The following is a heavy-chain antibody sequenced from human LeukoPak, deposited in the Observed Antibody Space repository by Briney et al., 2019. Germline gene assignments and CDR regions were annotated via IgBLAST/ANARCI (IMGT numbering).Heavy chain of an antibody. D-gene: IGHD2-15*01. CDR3: AREHCSGGSCYSIYYYYYMDV. J-gene: IGHJ6*03. V-gene: IGHV4-38-2*02. CDR1: GYSISSGYY. Sequence: SETLSLTCTVSGYSISSGYYWGWIRQPPGKGLEWIGSIYHSGSTYYNPSLKSRVTISVDTSKNQFSLKLSSVTAADTAVYYCAREHCSGGSCYSIYYYYYMDVWGKGTTVTVSS. CDR2: IYHSGST.